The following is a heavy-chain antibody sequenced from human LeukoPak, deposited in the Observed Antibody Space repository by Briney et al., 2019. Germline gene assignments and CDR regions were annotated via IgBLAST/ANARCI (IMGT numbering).Heavy chain of an antibody. J-gene: IGHJ4*02. CDR2: SYYSGST. D-gene: IGHD3-22*01. V-gene: IGHV4-59*01. Sequence: SETLSLTCTVSGGSISSYYWSWIRQPPGKRLEWIAYSYYSGSTNYSPSLKSRVTISVDTSKNQFSLKLSSVTAADTAVYYCARGYYDSSGYYYFDYWGQGTLVTVSS. CDR3: ARGYYDSSGYYYFDY. CDR1: GGSISSYY.